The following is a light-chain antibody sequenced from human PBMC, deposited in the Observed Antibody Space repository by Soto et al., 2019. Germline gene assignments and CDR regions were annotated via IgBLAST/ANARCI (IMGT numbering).Light chain of an antibody. CDR1: ESVASSY. CDR3: QVYHTSPWT. V-gene: IGKV3-20*01. Sequence: EVELTQSPCTLSVSVGERATLSCRASESVASSYLAWYQQKPGQAPRLVVYGAPTRASGFPARFSGSGSGTDFTLTISSLEPEDFAMYYCQVYHTSPWTFGQGTKVDNK. CDR2: GAP. J-gene: IGKJ1*01.